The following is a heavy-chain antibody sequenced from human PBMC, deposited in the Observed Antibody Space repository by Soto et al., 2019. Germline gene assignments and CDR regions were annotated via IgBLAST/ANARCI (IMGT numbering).Heavy chain of an antibody. CDR1: GFTDYY. V-gene: IGHV1-2*02. Sequence: QVQLVQSGTEVRKPGASVKVSCKASGFTDYYIHWVRQAPGQGLEWMGWVNPSSGGTNYAQKFQGRVAMTRDTFISTAYMELSRLQSDGTAVYYCAREGSADYGSYGVDVWGQGTTVTVSS. D-gene: IGHD4-17*01. CDR2: VNPSSGGT. CDR3: AREGSADYGSYGVDV. J-gene: IGHJ6*02.